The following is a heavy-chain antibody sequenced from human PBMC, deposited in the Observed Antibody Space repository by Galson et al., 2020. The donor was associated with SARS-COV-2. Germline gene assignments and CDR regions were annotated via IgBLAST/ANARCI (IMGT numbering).Heavy chain of an antibody. D-gene: IGHD4-17*01. CDR1: GYTLTELS. CDR2: FDPEDGET. Sequence: GESLKISCKVSGYTLTELSMHWVRQAPGKGLEWMGGFDPEDGETIYAQKFQGRVTMTEDTSTDTAYMELSSLRSEDTAVYYCATSPAVTTVETNSWCDPWGQGTLVTVSS. CDR3: ATSPAVTTVETNSWCDP. J-gene: IGHJ5*02. V-gene: IGHV1-24*01.